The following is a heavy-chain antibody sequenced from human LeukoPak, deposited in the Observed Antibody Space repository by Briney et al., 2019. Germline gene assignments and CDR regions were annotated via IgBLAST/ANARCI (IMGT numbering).Heavy chain of an antibody. CDR1: GGSLSIYY. V-gene: IGHV4-59*08. D-gene: IGHD5/OR15-5a*01. CDR2: IYYSGST. Sequence: SQTLSLTCTVSGGSLSIYYWSCIRQPPRKGLEWIGYIYYSGSTNYNPSLKSRVTISVDTSKNQFSLKLSSVTAADTAVYYCASLPIYEGWFDPWGQGTLVTVSS. J-gene: IGHJ5*02. CDR3: ASLPIYEGWFDP.